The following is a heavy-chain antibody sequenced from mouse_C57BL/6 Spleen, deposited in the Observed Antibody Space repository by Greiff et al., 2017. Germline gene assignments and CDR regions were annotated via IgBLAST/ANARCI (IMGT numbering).Heavy chain of an antibody. CDR3: ARDRSYYDYDDAMDY. J-gene: IGHJ4*01. Sequence: EVKLMESGGGLVKPGGSLKLSCAASGFTFSSYAMSWVRQTPEKRLEWVATISDGGSYTYYPDNVKGRFTISRDNAKNNLYLQMSHLKSEDTAMDYCARDRSYYDYDDAMDYWGQGTSFTVSS. CDR2: ISDGGSYT. CDR1: GFTFSSYA. V-gene: IGHV5-4*01. D-gene: IGHD2-4*01.